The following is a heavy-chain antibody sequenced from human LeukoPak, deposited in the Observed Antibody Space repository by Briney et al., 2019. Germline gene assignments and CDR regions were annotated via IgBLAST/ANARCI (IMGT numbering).Heavy chain of an antibody. CDR3: ARGFMSGSEPPTLDYYYYYMDV. Sequence: GGSLRLSCAASGFTFSSYSMNWVRQAPGKGLEWVSSISSSSSYIYYADSVKGRFTISRDNAKNSLYLQMNSLRAEDTAVYYCARGFMSGSEPPTLDYYYYYMDVWGKGTTVTVSS. CDR2: ISSSSSYI. D-gene: IGHD1-26*01. J-gene: IGHJ6*03. V-gene: IGHV3-21*01. CDR1: GFTFSSYS.